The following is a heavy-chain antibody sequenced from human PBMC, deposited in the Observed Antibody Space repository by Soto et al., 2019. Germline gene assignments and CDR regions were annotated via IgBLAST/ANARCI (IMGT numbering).Heavy chain of an antibody. J-gene: IGHJ6*03. V-gene: IGHV1-8*01. Sequence: ASVKVSCKASGYTFTSYDINWVRQATGQGQEWKGWMNPNSGNTGYAQKFQGRVTMTRNTSISTAYMELSSLRSEDTAVYYCARRDIVVVPAAMMGAYYYYYYMDVWGKGTTVTVSS. CDR1: GYTFTSYD. D-gene: IGHD2-2*01. CDR2: MNPNSGNT. CDR3: ARRDIVVVPAAMMGAYYYYYYMDV.